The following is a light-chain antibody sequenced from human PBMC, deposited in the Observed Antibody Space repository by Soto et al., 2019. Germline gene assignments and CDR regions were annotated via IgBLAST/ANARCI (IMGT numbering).Light chain of an antibody. CDR3: QQYNTWPPYT. CDR1: QSVSSN. J-gene: IGKJ2*01. Sequence: DIVMTQSPGTLSVSPGERATLSCRASQSVSSNLAWYQQKPGQAPRLLIYDASTRATGIPARFSGSGSGTDFTLSISSLQSEDFAVYFCQQYNTWPPYTFGQGTTLEI. CDR2: DAS. V-gene: IGKV3-15*01.